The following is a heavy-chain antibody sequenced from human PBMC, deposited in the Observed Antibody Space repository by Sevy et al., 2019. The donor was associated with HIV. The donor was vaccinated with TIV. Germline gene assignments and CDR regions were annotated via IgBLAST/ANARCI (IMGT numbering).Heavy chain of an antibody. CDR3: ARRSDGGCGRYDSSGYYFDY. CDR2: IYYSGST. Sequence: SETLSLTCTVSGGSISSGGYYWSWIRQHPGKGLEWIGYIYYSGSTYYNPSLKSRVTISVDTSKNQFSLKLSSVTAADAAVYYCARRSDGGCGRYDSSGYYFDYWGQGTLVTVSS. J-gene: IGHJ4*02. V-gene: IGHV4-31*03. D-gene: IGHD3-22*01. CDR1: GGSISSGGYY.